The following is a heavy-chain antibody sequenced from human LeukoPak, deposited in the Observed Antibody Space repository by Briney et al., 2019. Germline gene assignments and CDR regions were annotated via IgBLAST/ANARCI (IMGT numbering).Heavy chain of an antibody. V-gene: IGHV1-69*04. Sequence: SVKVSCKASGGTFSSYAISWVRQAPGQGLEWMGRIIPILGIANYAQKFQGRVTITADKSTSTAYMELSSLRSENTAVYYCARASFLEWLLDYWGQGTLVTVSS. D-gene: IGHD3-3*01. CDR3: ARASFLEWLLDY. CDR1: GGTFSSYA. CDR2: IIPILGIA. J-gene: IGHJ4*02.